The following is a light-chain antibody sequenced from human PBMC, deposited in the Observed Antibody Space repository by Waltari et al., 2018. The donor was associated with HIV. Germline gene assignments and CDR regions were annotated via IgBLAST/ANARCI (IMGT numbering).Light chain of an antibody. J-gene: IGLJ2*01. Sequence: QSALTQPRSVSGSPGQSVTISCTGTSSDVGGFNFVSWYQQHPGKAPKLMIYDVTKRPSGVPDRFSGSKFDNTASLTISGLQADDEADYYCCSYAGSYTLVVF. CDR2: DVT. CDR3: CSYAGSYTLVV. CDR1: SSDVGGFNF. V-gene: IGLV2-11*01.